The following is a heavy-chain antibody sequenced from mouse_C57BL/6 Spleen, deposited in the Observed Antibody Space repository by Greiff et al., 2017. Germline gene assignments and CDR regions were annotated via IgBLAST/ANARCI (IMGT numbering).Heavy chain of an antibody. J-gene: IGHJ3*01. CDR2: LDPSDSYT. V-gene: IGHV1-69*01. D-gene: IGHD2-4*01. CDR1: GYTFTSYW. Sequence: QVQLQQPGAELVMPGASVKLSCKASGYTFTSYWMHWVKQRPGQGLEWIGELDPSDSYTNYNQKFKGKSTLTVDKSSSTAYMQLSSLTSEDSAVYYCARSGDYDGFAYWGQGALGTVSA. CDR3: ARSGDYDGFAY.